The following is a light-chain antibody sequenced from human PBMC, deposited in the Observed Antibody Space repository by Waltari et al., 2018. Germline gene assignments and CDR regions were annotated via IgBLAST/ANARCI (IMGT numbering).Light chain of an antibody. J-gene: IGLJ2*01. CDR3: ASYTYSSNVV. V-gene: IGLV2-14*02. Sequence: RPSGVSNRFSGSKSGNTASLTISGLQAEDEADYYCASYTYSSNVVFGGGTKVTV.